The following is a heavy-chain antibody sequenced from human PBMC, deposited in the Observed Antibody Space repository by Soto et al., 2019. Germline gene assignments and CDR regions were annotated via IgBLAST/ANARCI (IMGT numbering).Heavy chain of an antibody. J-gene: IGHJ6*02. V-gene: IGHV3-64D*06. CDR2: LSSNGIGT. Sequence: GGSLRLSCSGSGFTVSSFGMHWVRQAPGKGLEHVSTLSSNGIGTYYADSVKGRFTFSRDTSKNTLYLQMSSLRTEDTAVYYCVTDLGQEEVGIRYPYGLDVWALGTTVTVSS. CDR1: GFTVSSFG. D-gene: IGHD3-3*02. CDR3: VTDLGQEEVGIRYPYGLDV.